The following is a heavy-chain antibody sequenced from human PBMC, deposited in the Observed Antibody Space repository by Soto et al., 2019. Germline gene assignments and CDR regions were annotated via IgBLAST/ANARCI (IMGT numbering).Heavy chain of an antibody. CDR3: AREGSQQLVPGNWFDP. Sequence: HPGGSLRLSCAASGFTFSSYGMHWVRQAPGKGLEWVAVIWYDGSNKYYADSVKGRFTISRDNSKYTLYLQMNSLRAEDTAVYYCAREGSQQLVPGNWFDPWGQGTLVTVSS. D-gene: IGHD6-13*01. V-gene: IGHV3-33*01. CDR1: GFTFSSYG. J-gene: IGHJ5*02. CDR2: IWYDGSNK.